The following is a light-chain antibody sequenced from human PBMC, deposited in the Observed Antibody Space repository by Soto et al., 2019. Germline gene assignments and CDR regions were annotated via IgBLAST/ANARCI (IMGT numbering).Light chain of an antibody. CDR3: QQYYTYSQGP. CDR1: QSISSW. J-gene: IGKJ1*01. V-gene: IGKV1-5*03. Sequence: DIEMTQSPSSLSASVGDRVTITCRASQSISSWLAWYQQKPGKAPKLLIYKASTLESGVPSRFSGSESGTEFCLTVSGLQPDEFATDFCQQYYTYSQGPCGQGTEV. CDR2: KAS.